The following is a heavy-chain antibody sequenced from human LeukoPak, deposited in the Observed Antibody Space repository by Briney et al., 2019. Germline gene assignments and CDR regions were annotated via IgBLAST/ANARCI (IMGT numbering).Heavy chain of an antibody. CDR1: GFTFSSYG. Sequence: PGRSLGLSCAASGFTFSSYGMHWVSQAPGTGLEWVAFMSYDGSDKYCAVCVKRRFTISRDNSKNTLYLQMNSLRAEGTAVYYCAKGVGGGLPLFDYWGQGILVTVSS. CDR2: MSYDGSDK. V-gene: IGHV3-30*18. D-gene: IGHD3-3*01. CDR3: AKGVGGGLPLFDY. J-gene: IGHJ4*02.